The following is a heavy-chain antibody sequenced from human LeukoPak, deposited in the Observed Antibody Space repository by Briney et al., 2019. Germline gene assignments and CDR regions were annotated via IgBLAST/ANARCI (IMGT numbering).Heavy chain of an antibody. CDR2: INGDGRTA. D-gene: IGHD6-13*01. J-gene: IGHJ4*02. Sequence: GGSLRLSCAASGFTFSIYWMHWVRQAPGEGLVWVSRINGDGRTATYADSVKGRFTTSRDNAKNTLSLQMNNLRVEDTAVYHCARGAGSSWYFYFDYWGQGTLVTVSS. V-gene: IGHV3-74*01. CDR3: ARGAGSSWYFYFDY. CDR1: GFTFSIYW.